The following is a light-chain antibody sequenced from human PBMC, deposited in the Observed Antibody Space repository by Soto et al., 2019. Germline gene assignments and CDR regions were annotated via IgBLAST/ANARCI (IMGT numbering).Light chain of an antibody. CDR2: DNN. V-gene: IGLV1-40*01. CDR3: QSFDSSMSGFYV. CDR1: ISNIGAGYD. J-gene: IGLJ1*01. Sequence: QSVLTQPPSVSGAPGQRVTISCTRSISNIGAGYDVHWYQQLPGTAPRLLIYDNNNRPSGVPARFSGSKSGTSASLTITGLQPEDGAEYYCQSFDSSMSGFYVFGIGTKLTVL.